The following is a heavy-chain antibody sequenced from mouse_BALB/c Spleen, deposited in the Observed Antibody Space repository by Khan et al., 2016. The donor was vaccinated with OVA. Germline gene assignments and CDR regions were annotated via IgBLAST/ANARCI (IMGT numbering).Heavy chain of an antibody. J-gene: IGHJ3*01. CDR1: GYTFTTYT. Sequence: QIQLVQSGAELARPGASVKMSCKASGYTFTTYTIHWVKQRPGQGLEWIGYIIPTNDYTNYNQKFKDRATLTADKSSSTAYMQLSSLTSEDSAVYYCASEGAYYRSDGWFAYWGQGTLVTVSA. CDR3: ASEGAYYRSDGWFAY. D-gene: IGHD2-14*01. V-gene: IGHV1-4*01. CDR2: IIPTNDYT.